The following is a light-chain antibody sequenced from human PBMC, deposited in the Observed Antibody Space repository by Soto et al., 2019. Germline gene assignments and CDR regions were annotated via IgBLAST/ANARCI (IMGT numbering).Light chain of an antibody. V-gene: IGKV2-30*01. J-gene: IGKJ2*01. CDR2: KVY. CDR1: QSIMYRDGNTY. CDR3: MPATQWPYP. Sequence: DAVMTQSPLPLHVTLGQSASIACESSQSIMYRDGNTYLNWFHQRPGQSTRRLNYKVYNRDSGVLHRFSGSGSSTDFQLEISWVESEDVGVYYCMPATQWPYPFGQGTKLEIK.